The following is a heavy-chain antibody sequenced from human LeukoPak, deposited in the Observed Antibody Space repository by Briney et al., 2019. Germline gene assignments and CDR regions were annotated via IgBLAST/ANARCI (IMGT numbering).Heavy chain of an antibody. CDR3: DIAAAGTDY. Sequence: ASVKVSCKAYGGTFSSYAISWVRQAPGQGLEWMGGIIPIFGTANYAQKFPGRVTITADESTSTAYMELSSLRSEDTAVYYCDIAAAGTDYWGQGTLVTVSS. V-gene: IGHV1-69*13. CDR2: IIPIFGTA. D-gene: IGHD6-13*01. J-gene: IGHJ4*02. CDR1: GGTFSSYA.